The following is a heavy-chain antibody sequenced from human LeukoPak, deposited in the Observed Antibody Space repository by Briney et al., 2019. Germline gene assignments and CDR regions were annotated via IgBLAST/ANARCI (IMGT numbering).Heavy chain of an antibody. D-gene: IGHD2-15*01. CDR1: GGSISTYC. CDR3: PRESASACPHIEH. J-gene: IGHJ1*01. CDR2: NYNRGTT. Sequence: PSETLSLTCTVSGGSISTYCWSWVRQPPGKGLEWIGYNYNRGTTNYNPSLKSRVTISVDRSKNQFSLTLTSVTAADTAVYDCPRESASACPHIEHWGRGILVTVSS. V-gene: IGHV4-59*01.